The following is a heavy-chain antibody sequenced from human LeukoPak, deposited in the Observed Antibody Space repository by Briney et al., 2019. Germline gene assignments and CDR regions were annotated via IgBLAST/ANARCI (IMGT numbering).Heavy chain of an antibody. CDR2: IWYDGSNK. Sequence: PGRSLRLSCAASGFTFSSYGMHWVRQAPGKGLEWVAVIWYDGSNKYYADSVKGRFTISRDNSKNTLYLQMNSLRAEDTAVYYCARARRIAAFLPDFWGQGTLVTVSS. CDR3: ARARRIAAFLPDF. J-gene: IGHJ4*02. CDR1: GFTFSSYG. D-gene: IGHD6-25*01. V-gene: IGHV3-33*01.